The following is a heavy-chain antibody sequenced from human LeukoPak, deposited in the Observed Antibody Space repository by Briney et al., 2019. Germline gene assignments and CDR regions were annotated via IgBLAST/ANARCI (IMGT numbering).Heavy chain of an antibody. CDR3: ARMNYYDSSGTYYYYGMDV. CDR2: INPNSGGT. CDR1: GYTFTDYY. J-gene: IGHJ6*02. D-gene: IGHD3-22*01. Sequence: EASVKVSCKASGYTFTDYYIHWARQAPGQGLEWMGWINPNSGGTNYAQRFQGRVTMTRDTSISTAYMELSRLRSDDTAVYYCARMNYYDSSGTYYYYGMDVWGQGTTVTVSS. V-gene: IGHV1-2*02.